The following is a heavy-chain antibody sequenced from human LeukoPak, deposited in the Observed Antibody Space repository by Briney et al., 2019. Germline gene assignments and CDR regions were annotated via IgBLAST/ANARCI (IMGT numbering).Heavy chain of an antibody. Sequence: ASVKVSCRASGYTFTSYYMHWVRQAPGQGLEWMGIINPSGGSTSYAQKFQGRVTITRNTSISTAYMELSSLRSEDTAVYYCARGRGYYGSGSYYKPPYYYYYMDVWGKGTTVTVSS. J-gene: IGHJ6*03. D-gene: IGHD3-10*01. CDR2: INPSGGST. V-gene: IGHV1-46*01. CDR3: ARGRGYYGSGSYYKPPYYYYYMDV. CDR1: GYTFTSYY.